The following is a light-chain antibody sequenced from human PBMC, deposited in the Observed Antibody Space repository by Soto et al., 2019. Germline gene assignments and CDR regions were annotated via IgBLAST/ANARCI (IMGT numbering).Light chain of an antibody. CDR1: KLGNNY. CDR2: QDT. V-gene: IGLV3-1*01. J-gene: IGLJ2*01. Sequence: SYELTQPPSVSVSPGQAASITCSGDKLGNNYVSWYQQKPGQSPVLVIYQDTRRPSGIPERFSGSNSGNTATLTISGTQAIDEADYYCQAWDRASASVVFAGGTKLTFL. CDR3: QAWDRASASVV.